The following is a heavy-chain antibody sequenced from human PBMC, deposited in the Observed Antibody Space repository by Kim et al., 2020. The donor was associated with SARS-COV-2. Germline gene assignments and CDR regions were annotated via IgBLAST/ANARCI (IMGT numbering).Heavy chain of an antibody. CDR2: IIPIFGTA. CDR1: GGTFSSYA. V-gene: IGHV1-69*13. J-gene: IGHJ4*02. CDR3: ARDLNGQTGRTDY. Sequence: SVKVSCKASGGTFSSYAISWVRQAPGQGLEWMGGIIPIFGTANYAQKFQGRVTITADESTSTAYMELSSLRSEDAAVYYCARDLNGQTGRTDYWGQGTLVTVSS. D-gene: IGHD7-27*01.